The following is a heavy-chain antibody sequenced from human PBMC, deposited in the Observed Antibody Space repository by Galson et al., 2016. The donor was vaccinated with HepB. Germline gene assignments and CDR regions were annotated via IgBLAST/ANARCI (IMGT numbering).Heavy chain of an antibody. CDR1: GFTFRSYA. D-gene: IGHD2-21*01. V-gene: IGHV3-30*04. CDR3: ARVIGGTLDALDT. CDR2: ISNDESEK. Sequence: LRLSCAASGFTFRSYALHWVRQAPGKGLEWVALISNDESEKYYADSVKGRFTISRDNSKNTLYLQMNSLRAEDSAVYYCARVIGGTLDALDTWGQGTMVTVSS. J-gene: IGHJ3*02.